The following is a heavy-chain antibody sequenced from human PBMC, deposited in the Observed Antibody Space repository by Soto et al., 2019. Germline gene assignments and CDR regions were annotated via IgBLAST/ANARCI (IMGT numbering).Heavy chain of an antibody. CDR3: ARSGDYVAFDY. CDR1: GXXXXXXXXX. CDR2: IYYSGYT. D-gene: IGHD4-17*01. Sequence: QVQLQESGPGLVKPSQTLSLTCTVXGXXXXXXXXXXXXIRQPTGKGLEWIGYIYYSGYTYNNPSXXXXXXXXXXXXXXXXXXXXXXXTAADTAVYYCARSGDYVAFDYWGQGTLVTVSS. V-gene: IGHV4-30-4*01. J-gene: IGHJ4*02.